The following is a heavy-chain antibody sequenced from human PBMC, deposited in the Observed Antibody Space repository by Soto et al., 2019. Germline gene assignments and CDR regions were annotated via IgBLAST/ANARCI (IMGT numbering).Heavy chain of an antibody. Sequence: QITLKESGPTLVKPTQTLTLTCTFSGFSLSTSGVGVGWIRQPPGKALEWLALIYWDDDKRYSPSLKSRLTITQDTPKNPVVRTLTNMDPVDTRTYFCAHIIGRWSRFDHWGQGPLVTVSS. J-gene: IGHJ4*02. V-gene: IGHV2-5*02. CDR1: GFSLSTSGVG. CDR3: AHIIGRWSRFDH. CDR2: IYWDDDK. D-gene: IGHD2-15*01.